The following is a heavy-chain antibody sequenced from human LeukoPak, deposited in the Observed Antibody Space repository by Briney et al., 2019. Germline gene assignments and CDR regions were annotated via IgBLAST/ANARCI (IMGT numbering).Heavy chain of an antibody. V-gene: IGHV1-2*02. CDR3: ARDRADCSSTSCYGNWFDP. D-gene: IGHD2-2*01. CDR1: GYTFTSYG. Sequence: VASVKVSCKASGYTFTSYGISWVRQAPGQGLEWMGWINPNGGGTNYAQKFQGRVTMTRDTSISTAYMELSRLRSDDTAVYYCARDRADCSSTSCYGNWFDPWGQGTLVTVSS. CDR2: INPNGGGT. J-gene: IGHJ5*02.